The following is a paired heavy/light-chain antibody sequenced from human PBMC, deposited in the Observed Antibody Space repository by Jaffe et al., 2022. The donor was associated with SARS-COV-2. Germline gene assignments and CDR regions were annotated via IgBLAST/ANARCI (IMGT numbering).Heavy chain of an antibody. J-gene: IGHJ6*03. V-gene: IGHV3-7*01. CDR1: GFSSSSSW. CDR2: IKPDGSEK. Sequence: EVELVESGGGLVQPGGSLRLSCAASGFSSSSSWMSWVRQAPGSGLEWVAKIKPDGSEKYYKDSVTGRFTISRDNAKNLVLLQMNSLRAEDTAVYYCAKEVYFYMDVWGKGTTVTVSS. CDR3: AKEVYFYMDV.
Light chain of an antibody. CDR3: QQYGSSYL. V-gene: IGKV3-20*01. CDR1: QSVNSNY. CDR2: GAS. Sequence: EIVLTQSPGTLSLSPGERATLSCRASQSVNSNYLAWYQQKPGQAPRLLIYGASNRATGIPDRFSGSGSGTDFTLTISRLEPEDFAVYYCQQYGSSYLFGQGTKLEIK. J-gene: IGKJ2*01.